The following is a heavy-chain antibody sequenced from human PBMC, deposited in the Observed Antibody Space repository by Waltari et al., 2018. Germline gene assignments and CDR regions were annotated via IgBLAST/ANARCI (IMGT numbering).Heavy chain of an antibody. CDR1: GLTLRRYA. D-gene: IGHD2-21*01. V-gene: IGHV3-30-3*01. J-gene: IGHJ4*02. Sequence: QVQLVESGGGVVRPGRSLGLSCPPPGLTLRRYAMHRVRQAPGRGLEWVAVISYDGSNKYYADSVKGRFTISRDNSKNTLYLQMNSLRAEDTAVYYCARSECGGDCSTDYWGQGTLVTVSS. CDR2: ISYDGSNK. CDR3: ARSECGGDCSTDY.